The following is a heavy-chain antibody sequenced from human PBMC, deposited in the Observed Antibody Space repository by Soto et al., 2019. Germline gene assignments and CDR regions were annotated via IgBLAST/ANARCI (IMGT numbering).Heavy chain of an antibody. CDR1: GYTFTSYG. J-gene: IGHJ4*02. Sequence: QVQLVQSGAEVKKPGASVKVSCKASGYTFTSYGISWVRQAPGQVLEWMGWISDYNGNTNYAQKLQGRVTKTTNTSKNTANKELRGMRSDDTAVYYCAHSRPEGYGHEGESDWGQGTLVTVSS. V-gene: IGHV1-18*01. CDR2: ISDYNGNT. D-gene: IGHD5-18*01. CDR3: AHSRPEGYGHEGESD.